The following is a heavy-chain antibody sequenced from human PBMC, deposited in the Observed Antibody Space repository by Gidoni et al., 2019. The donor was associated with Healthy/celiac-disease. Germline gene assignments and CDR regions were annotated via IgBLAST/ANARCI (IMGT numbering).Heavy chain of an antibody. CDR1: GFTFSSYG. V-gene: IGHV3-30*18. Sequence: QVQLVESGGGVVQPGRSLRLSCAASGFTFSSYGMHWVRQAPGKGLEWVAVISYDGSNKYYADSVKGRFTISRDNSKNTLYLQMNSLRAEDTAVYYCAKDGVDGGSSPGYYFDYWGQGTLVTVSS. CDR2: ISYDGSNK. CDR3: AKDGVDGGSSPGYYFDY. D-gene: IGHD6-6*01. J-gene: IGHJ4*02.